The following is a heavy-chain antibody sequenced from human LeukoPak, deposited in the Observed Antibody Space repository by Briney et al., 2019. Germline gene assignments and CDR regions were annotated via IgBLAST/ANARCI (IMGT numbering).Heavy chain of an antibody. D-gene: IGHD2-15*01. CDR1: GGSISSYY. V-gene: IGHV4-59*01. CDR3: ARAAGYCSGGSCYYYYYYYMDV. Sequence: SETLSLTCTVSGGSISSYYWSWIRQPPGKGLEWIGYIYYSGSTNYNPSLKSRVTISVDTSKNQFSLKLSSVTAADTAVYYCARAAGYCSGGSCYYYYYYYMDVWGKGTTVTDSS. CDR2: IYYSGST. J-gene: IGHJ6*03.